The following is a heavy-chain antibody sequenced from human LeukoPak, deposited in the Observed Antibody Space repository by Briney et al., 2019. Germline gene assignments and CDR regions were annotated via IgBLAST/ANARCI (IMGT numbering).Heavy chain of an antibody. CDR2: IYYSGST. D-gene: IGHD2-2*01. J-gene: IGHJ4*02. CDR3: ARGRCSSTSCENNDY. CDR1: GGSISSSSYY. Sequence: SETLSLTCTVSGGSISSSSYYWGWIRQPPGKGLEWIGSIYYSGSTYYNPSLKSRVTISVDTSKNQFSLKLSSVTAADTAVYYCARGRCSSTSCENNDYWGQGTLVTVSS. V-gene: IGHV4-39*07.